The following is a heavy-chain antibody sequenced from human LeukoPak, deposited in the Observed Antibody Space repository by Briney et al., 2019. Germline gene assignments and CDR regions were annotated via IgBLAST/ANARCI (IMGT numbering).Heavy chain of an antibody. CDR2: IYYSGST. D-gene: IGHD3-22*01. J-gene: IGHJ5*02. Sequence: SETLSLTCIVSGGSISSSSYYWGWIRQPPGKGLEWIGSIYYSGSTYYNPSLKSRVTISVDTSKNQFSLKLSSVTAAGTAVYYCASNYYDSSGYFIYNWFDPWGQGTLVTVSS. CDR3: ASNYYDSSGYFIYNWFDP. CDR1: GGSISSSSYY. V-gene: IGHV4-39*07.